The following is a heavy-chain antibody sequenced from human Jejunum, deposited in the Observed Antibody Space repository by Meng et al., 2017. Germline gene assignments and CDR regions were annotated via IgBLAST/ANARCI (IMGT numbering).Heavy chain of an antibody. Sequence: GESLKISCAASGFTFSTSWMTWVRRAPGKGLEWVANVNPDGTAKHYADSLRGRFTISKDSAENSIYLQMTSLRADDTAVYYCARDPHHYALGAGTGGNWGQGTLVTVSS. J-gene: IGHJ4*01. CDR3: ARDPHHYALGAGTGGN. V-gene: IGHV3-7*01. CDR2: VNPDGTAK. CDR1: GFTFSTSW. D-gene: IGHD3-16*01.